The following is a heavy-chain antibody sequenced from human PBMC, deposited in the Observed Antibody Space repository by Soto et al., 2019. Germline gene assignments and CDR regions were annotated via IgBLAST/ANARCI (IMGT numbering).Heavy chain of an antibody. J-gene: IGHJ6*02. D-gene: IGHD6-6*01. V-gene: IGHV1-69*06. CDR1: GDMFRNSA. Sequence: GASVKVSCKASGDMFRNSAFTWVRQAPGQGLEWMGVIIPLFGKGNDAQKFQGRVTFTADKSTSTLYMELTSLRSDDTAVYFCARARLSNGGPIIFLYYCLDVWGQGTTVTVSS. CDR3: ARARLSNGGPIIFLYYCLDV. CDR2: IIPLFGKG.